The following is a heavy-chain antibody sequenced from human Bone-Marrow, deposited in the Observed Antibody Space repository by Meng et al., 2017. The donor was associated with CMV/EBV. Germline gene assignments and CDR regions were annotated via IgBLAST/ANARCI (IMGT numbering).Heavy chain of an antibody. Sequence: ASVKVSCKASGYTFTSYGISWVRQAPGQGLEWMGWISAYNGNTNYAQKLQGRVTMTTDTSTSTAYMELRSLRPDDTAVYYCARDQVIWGATPALDYYYGMDVWGQGTTVTVYS. CDR3: ARDQVIWGATPALDYYYGMDV. D-gene: IGHD1-26*01. V-gene: IGHV1-18*01. CDR2: ISAYNGNT. J-gene: IGHJ6*02. CDR1: GYTFTSYG.